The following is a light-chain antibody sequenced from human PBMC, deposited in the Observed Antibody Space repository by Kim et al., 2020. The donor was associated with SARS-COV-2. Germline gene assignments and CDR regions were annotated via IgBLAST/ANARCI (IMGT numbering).Light chain of an antibody. Sequence: ALGRTVSSTSPGDGLSSYYAGCCQQKPGQAPVLVIYGKNNRPPGIPDRFSGASSGDTASLTITGAQAEDEADYYCSSRDGSGNHWVFGGGTQLTVL. CDR1: GLSSYY. J-gene: IGLJ3*02. CDR2: GKN. V-gene: IGLV3-19*01. CDR3: SSRDGSGNHWV.